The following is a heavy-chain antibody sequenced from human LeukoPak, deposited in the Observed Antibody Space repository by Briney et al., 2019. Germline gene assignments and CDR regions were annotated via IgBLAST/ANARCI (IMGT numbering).Heavy chain of an antibody. D-gene: IGHD2-21*01. J-gene: IGHJ4*02. V-gene: IGHV3-66*01. CDR3: AKDSYSLD. CDR2: IRTHGDT. Sequence: AGSLRLSCAASGFTVSNHYMSWVRQAPGKGLECVSLIRTHGDTYYANSVKGRFPISRTDSKTTLYLQMNRLRAEDTAVYYCAKDSYSLDWGQGTPVTVSS. CDR1: GFTVSNHY.